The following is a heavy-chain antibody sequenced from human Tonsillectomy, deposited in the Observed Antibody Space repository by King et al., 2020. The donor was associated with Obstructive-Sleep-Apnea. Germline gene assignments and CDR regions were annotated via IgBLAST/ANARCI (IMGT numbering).Heavy chain of an antibody. J-gene: IGHJ4*02. D-gene: IGHD3-22*01. V-gene: IGHV4-4*02. Sequence: VQLQESGPGLVKPSGTLSLTCAVSGGSISSSNWWHWVRQPPGKGLEWIGEIYHSGSTNYNPSLKSRVTISVDKSKNQFSLKLSPVTAADTAVFYCARADSSGYFPSHFDYWGQGTLVTVSS. CDR1: GGSISSSNW. CDR3: ARADSSGYFPSHFDY. CDR2: IYHSGST.